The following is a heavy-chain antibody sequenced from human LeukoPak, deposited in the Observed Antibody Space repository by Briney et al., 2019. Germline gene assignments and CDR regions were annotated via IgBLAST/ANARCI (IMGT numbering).Heavy chain of an antibody. V-gene: IGHV3-21*04. CDR1: GFIFSSYR. J-gene: IGHJ4*02. D-gene: IGHD4-17*01. CDR2: ISSSGTYI. Sequence: KAGGSLRLSCAASGFIFSSYRMNWVRQAPGKGLEWVSSISSSGTYIYYADSVKGRFTISRDNAKNSLYLQMNSLRAEDMALYYCAKDYGGYGDSPAFDYWGQGTLVTVSS. CDR3: AKDYGGYGDSPAFDY.